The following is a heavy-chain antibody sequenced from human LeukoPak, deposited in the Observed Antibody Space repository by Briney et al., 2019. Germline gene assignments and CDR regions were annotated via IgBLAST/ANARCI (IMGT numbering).Heavy chain of an antibody. Sequence: ASVRVSCKASGYTFTGYYIHWVRQAPDQGLEWMGRINSNSGATVFAQKFQGRVTMTRDTSINTVYMELSSLEFDDTAVYYCTRTWWTEACSSSSCFTPDFDYWGQGTPVTVSS. J-gene: IGHJ4*02. V-gene: IGHV1-2*06. D-gene: IGHD2-2*02. CDR3: TRTWWTEACSSSSCFTPDFDY. CDR1: GYTFTGYY. CDR2: INSNSGAT.